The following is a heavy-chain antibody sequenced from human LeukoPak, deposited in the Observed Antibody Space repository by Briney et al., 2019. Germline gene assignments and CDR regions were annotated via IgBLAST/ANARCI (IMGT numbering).Heavy chain of an antibody. V-gene: IGHV3-21*01. J-gene: IGHJ4*02. CDR2: ISSSSSYI. CDR1: GFTFSSYG. D-gene: IGHD3-22*01. CDR3: AREPDYYDSSGYYSNY. Sequence: GGSLRLSCAASGFTFSSYGMNWVRQGPGKGPEWVSSISSSSSYIYYADSVKGRFTISRDNAKNSLYLQMNSLRAEDTAVYYCAREPDYYDSSGYYSNYWGQGTLVTVSS.